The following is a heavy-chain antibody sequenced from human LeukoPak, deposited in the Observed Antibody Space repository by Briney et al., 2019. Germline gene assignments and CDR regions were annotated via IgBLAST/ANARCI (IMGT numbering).Heavy chain of an antibody. CDR3: AKVKSSGPLGYFQH. CDR1: GFTFSHYW. CDR2: INLDGSEK. D-gene: IGHD6-19*01. V-gene: IGHV3-7*03. Sequence: GGSLRLSCAASGFTFSHYWMSWVRQAPGKGLQWVANINLDGSEKYYVDSVEGRFTISRDNSKNTLYLQMNSLRAEDTAVYYCAKVKSSGPLGYFQHWGQGTLVTVSS. J-gene: IGHJ1*01.